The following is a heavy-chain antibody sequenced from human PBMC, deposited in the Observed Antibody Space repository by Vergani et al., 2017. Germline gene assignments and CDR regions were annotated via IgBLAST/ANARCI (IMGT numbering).Heavy chain of an antibody. CDR3: ASQGLYYYDSSGYWEDY. CDR1: GGSFSGYY. Sequence: QVQLQQWGAGLLKLSETLSLTCAVYGGSFSGYYWSWIRQPPGKGLEWIGEINHSGSTNYNPSLKSRVTISVDTSKNQFSLKLSSVTAADTAVYYCASQGLYYYDSSGYWEDYWGQGTLVTVSS. CDR2: INHSGST. V-gene: IGHV4-34*01. J-gene: IGHJ4*02. D-gene: IGHD3-22*01.